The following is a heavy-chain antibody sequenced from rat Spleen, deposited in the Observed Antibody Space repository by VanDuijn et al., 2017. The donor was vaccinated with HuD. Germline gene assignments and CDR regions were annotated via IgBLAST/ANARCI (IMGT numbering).Heavy chain of an antibody. V-gene: IGHV3-3*01. CDR1: DYSITSSYG. J-gene: IGHJ2*01. Sequence: EVRLQESGPGLVKPSQSLSLTCSATDYSITSSYGWSWIRRFPGNKLEWMGYINGAGITNYNPSLKSRISITRDTSKNQFFLQVNSVTTEDTANYYCARRRYDGTYYLYWGQGVMVTVSS. CDR2: INGAGIT. D-gene: IGHD1-12*02. CDR3: ARRRYDGTYYLY.